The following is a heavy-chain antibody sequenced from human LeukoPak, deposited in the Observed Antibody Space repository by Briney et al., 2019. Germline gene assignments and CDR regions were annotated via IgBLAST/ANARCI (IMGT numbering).Heavy chain of an antibody. CDR3: AYGRVSAVFDF. CDR1: GGTFSSYA. V-gene: IGHV1-69*06. J-gene: IGHJ4*02. D-gene: IGHD3-10*01. Sequence: SVKVSCKASGGTFSSYAISWVRQAPRQGLEWMGGIIPIFGTANYAQKFQGRVTITADKSTRTAYMELSSLRSEDTAVYYCAYGRVSAVFDFWGQGTLVTVSS. CDR2: IIPIFGTA.